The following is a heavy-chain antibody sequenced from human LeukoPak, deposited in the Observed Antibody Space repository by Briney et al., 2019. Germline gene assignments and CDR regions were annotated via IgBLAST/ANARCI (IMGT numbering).Heavy chain of an antibody. CDR2: IKSKTDGGTT. Sequence: PGGSLRLSCAASGFTFSSYGMHWVRQAPGKGLEWVGRIKSKTDGGTTDYAAPVKGRFTISRDDSKNTLYLHMNSLKTEDTAMYYCSTKYYYDRYYYYYYGMDVWGQGTTVTVSS. D-gene: IGHD3-22*01. J-gene: IGHJ6*02. CDR1: GFTFSSYG. CDR3: STKYYYDRYYYYYYGMDV. V-gene: IGHV3-15*01.